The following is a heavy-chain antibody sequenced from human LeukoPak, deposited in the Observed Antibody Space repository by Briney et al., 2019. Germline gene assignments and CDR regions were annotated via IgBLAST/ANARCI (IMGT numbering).Heavy chain of an antibody. CDR2: ISWNSGSI. CDR1: GFTFDDYA. D-gene: IGHD2-15*01. J-gene: IGHJ4*02. V-gene: IGHV3-9*01. CDR3: AKARSWFHFDY. Sequence: PGGSLRLSCAASGFTFDDYAMHWVRHAPGKGLEWVSGISWNSGSIGYADSVKGRFTISRDNAKNSLYLQMNSLRAEDTALYYCAKARSWFHFDYWGQGTLVTVSS.